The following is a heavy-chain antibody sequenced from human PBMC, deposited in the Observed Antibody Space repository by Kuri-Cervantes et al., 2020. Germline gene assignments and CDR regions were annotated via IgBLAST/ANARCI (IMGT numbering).Heavy chain of an antibody. Sequence: ASVKVSCKASGYTFTSYCMHWVRQAPGQGLEWMGIINPSGGSTSYAQKFQGRVTMTRDTSTSTVYMELSSLRSEDTAVYYCARSGRYYYDSSGYLGGGYWGQGTLVTVSS. CDR1: GYTFTSYC. CDR3: ARSGRYYYDSSGYLGGGY. D-gene: IGHD3-22*01. CDR2: INPSGGST. J-gene: IGHJ4*02. V-gene: IGHV1-46*01.